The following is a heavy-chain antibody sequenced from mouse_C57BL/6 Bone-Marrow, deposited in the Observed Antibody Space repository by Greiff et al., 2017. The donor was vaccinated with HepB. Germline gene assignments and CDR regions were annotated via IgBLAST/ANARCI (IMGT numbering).Heavy chain of an antibody. CDR1: GFSLTSYG. CDR3: AKNWEAWFAY. D-gene: IGHD4-1*01. V-gene: IGHV2-5*01. Sequence: VQLQQSGPGLVQPSQSLSITCTVSGFSLTSYGVHWVRQSPGKGLEWLGVIWRGGSTDYNAAIMSRMSITTDNSKSQVFFQMNSLQADDTAIYYCAKNWEAWFAYWGQGTLVTVSA. J-gene: IGHJ3*01. CDR2: IWRGGST.